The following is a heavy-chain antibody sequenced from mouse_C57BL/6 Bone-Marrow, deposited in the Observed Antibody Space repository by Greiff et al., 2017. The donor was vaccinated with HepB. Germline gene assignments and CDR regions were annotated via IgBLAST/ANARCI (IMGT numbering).Heavy chain of an antibody. CDR3: ARGYGSSY. Sequence: QVQLKQSGAELVRPGSSVKLSCKASGYTFTSYWMHWVKQRPIQGLEWIGNIDPSDSETHYNQKFKDKATLTVDKSSSTAYMQLSSLTSEDSAVYYCARGYGSSYWGQGTTLTVSS. CDR2: IDPSDSET. J-gene: IGHJ2*01. CDR1: GYTFTSYW. V-gene: IGHV1-52*01. D-gene: IGHD1-1*01.